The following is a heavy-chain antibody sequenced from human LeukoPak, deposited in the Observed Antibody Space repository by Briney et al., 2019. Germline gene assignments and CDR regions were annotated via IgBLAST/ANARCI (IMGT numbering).Heavy chain of an antibody. Sequence: PSETLSLTCTVSGDSISSSNSYWAWIRQPPGKGLEWIGSIYYSGSTYYNPSLKSRVTISVDTSKNQFSLKVSSVTAADTAVYYCARHWRSSTGNMKATIFVSWGQGTLVIVSS. CDR3: ARHWRSSTGNMKATIFVS. D-gene: IGHD2-2*01. CDR1: GDSISSSNSY. CDR2: IYYSGST. J-gene: IGHJ4*02. V-gene: IGHV4-39*01.